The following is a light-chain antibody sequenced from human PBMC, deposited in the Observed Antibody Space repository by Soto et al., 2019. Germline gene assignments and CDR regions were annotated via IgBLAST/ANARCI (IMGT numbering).Light chain of an antibody. J-gene: IGKJ1*01. CDR1: QGIGGW. Sequence: DIQITQSPSSVSASVGDTVTIPCRASQGIGGWLAWYQQKRGQAPRLLIYGASRRATGIPDRFSGSGSGTEFTLTISSLQPDDFATYYCQQYNSYSWTFGQGTKVDIK. CDR2: GAS. V-gene: IGKV1-5*01. CDR3: QQYNSYSWT.